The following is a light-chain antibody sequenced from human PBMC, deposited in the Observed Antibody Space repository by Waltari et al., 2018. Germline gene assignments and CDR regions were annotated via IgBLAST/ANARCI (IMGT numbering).Light chain of an antibody. V-gene: IGLV8-61*01. CDR3: VLYMGSGSYWV. J-gene: IGLJ3*02. CDR1: SGSVSTSYF. Sequence: QTVVTQEPSFSVSPGGTVTLTCGLSSGSVSTSYFPSWYQQTPGQAPRTLIYSTNTRSSGVPDRFSGSILGNKAALTITGAQADDEPDYYCVLYMGSGSYWVFGGGTKLTVL. CDR2: STN.